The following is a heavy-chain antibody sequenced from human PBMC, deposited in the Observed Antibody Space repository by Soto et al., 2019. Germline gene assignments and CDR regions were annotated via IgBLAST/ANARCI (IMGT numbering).Heavy chain of an antibody. CDR2: INAGNGQT. V-gene: IGHV1-3*01. J-gene: IGHJ4*02. CDR1: GFTFVMYA. CDR3: ARAGWFADRYFDF. D-gene: IGHD3-10*01. Sequence: GAAVKVSCKASGFTFVMYAMHWVRQAPGQRLEWMAGINAGNGQTTYSQKFQGRVAITRDTSARTVYMELRSLRFEDTATYYCARAGWFADRYFDFWGQGPPVTVSS.